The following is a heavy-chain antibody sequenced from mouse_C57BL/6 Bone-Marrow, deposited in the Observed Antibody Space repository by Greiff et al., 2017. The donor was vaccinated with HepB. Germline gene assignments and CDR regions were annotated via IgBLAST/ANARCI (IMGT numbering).Heavy chain of an antibody. CDR3: ARRILYGSSSYYYAMDY. V-gene: IGHV1-50*01. CDR2: IDPSDSYT. J-gene: IGHJ4*01. D-gene: IGHD1-1*01. Sequence: QVQLKQPGAELVKPGASVKLSCKASGYTFTSYWMQWVKQRPGQGLEWIGEIDPSDSYTNYNQKFKGKATLTVDTSSSTAYMQLSSLTSEDSAVYYCARRILYGSSSYYYAMDYWGQGTSVTVSS. CDR1: GYTFTSYW.